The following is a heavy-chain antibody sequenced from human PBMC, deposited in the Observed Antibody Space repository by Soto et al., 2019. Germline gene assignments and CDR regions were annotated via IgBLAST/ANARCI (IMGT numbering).Heavy chain of an antibody. J-gene: IGHJ4*02. D-gene: IGHD6-19*01. Sequence: ASVKVSCTASGYTFTSYGISWVRQAPGQGLEWMGWISAYNGNTNYAQKLQGRVTMTTDTSTSTAYMELRSLRSDDTAVYYCARDLAVSAGRALSFDYWGQGTLVTVSS. CDR1: GYTFTSYG. V-gene: IGHV1-18*01. CDR2: ISAYNGNT. CDR3: ARDLAVSAGRALSFDY.